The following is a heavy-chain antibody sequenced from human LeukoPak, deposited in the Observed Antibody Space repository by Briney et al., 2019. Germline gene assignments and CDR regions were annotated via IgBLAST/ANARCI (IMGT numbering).Heavy chain of an antibody. D-gene: IGHD3-3*01. Sequence: SETLSLTCTVSGGSISSYYRSWIRQPPGKGLEWIGYIYYSGSTNYNPSLKSRVTISVDTSKNQFSLKLSSVTAADTAVYYCARGKVYYDFWSGYYRIYYFDYWGQGTLATVSS. J-gene: IGHJ4*02. CDR2: IYYSGST. V-gene: IGHV4-59*12. CDR1: GGSISSYY. CDR3: ARGKVYYDFWSGYYRIYYFDY.